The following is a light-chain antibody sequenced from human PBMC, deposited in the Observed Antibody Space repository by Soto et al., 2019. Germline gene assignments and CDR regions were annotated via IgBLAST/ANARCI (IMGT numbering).Light chain of an antibody. CDR3: QSYDRSLSGWV. J-gene: IGLJ2*01. V-gene: IGLV1-40*01. CDR1: SSNIGAGYD. CDR2: GDF. Sequence: QSVVTQPPSVSGAPGQRVTISCTGNSSNIGAGYDVHWYQQLPGTAPKLLIYGDFNRPSGVPDRFSASKSGTSASLAITGLQAEDEAAYYCQSYDRSLSGWVFGGGTKLTVL.